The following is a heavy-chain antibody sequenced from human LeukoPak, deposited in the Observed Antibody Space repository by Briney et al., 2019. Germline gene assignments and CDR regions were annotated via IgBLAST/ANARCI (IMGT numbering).Heavy chain of an antibody. V-gene: IGHV1-8*01. CDR1: GYTFTSYD. D-gene: IGHD5-12*01. CDR2: MNLNSGNT. Sequence: ASVKVSCKASGYTFTSYDINWVRQATGQGLEWMGWMNLNSGNTGYAQKFQGRVTMTRNTSISTAYMELSSLRSEDTAVYYCARSDIVATALDYWGQGTLVTVSS. CDR3: ARSDIVATALDY. J-gene: IGHJ4*02.